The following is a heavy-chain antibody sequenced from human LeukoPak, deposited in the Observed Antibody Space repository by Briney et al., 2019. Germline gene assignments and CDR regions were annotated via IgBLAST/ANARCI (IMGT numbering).Heavy chain of an antibody. Sequence: GGSLRLSCAASGFTFSSYSMNWVRQAPGKGLEWVSSISSSSSYIYYADSVKGRFTISRDNAKNSLYLQMNSLRAEDTAVYYCARAEHYYYDTSAYHKVSPREFDPWGQGTLVTVSS. CDR2: ISSSSSYI. CDR3: ARAEHYYYDTSAYHKVSPREFDP. CDR1: GFTFSSYS. D-gene: IGHD3-22*01. V-gene: IGHV3-21*01. J-gene: IGHJ5*02.